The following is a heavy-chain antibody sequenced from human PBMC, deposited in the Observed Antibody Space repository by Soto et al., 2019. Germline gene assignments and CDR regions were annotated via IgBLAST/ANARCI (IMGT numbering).Heavy chain of an antibody. V-gene: IGHV1-8*02. D-gene: IGHD4-17*01. J-gene: IGHJ4*02. Sequence: ASVKVSCKASGYTFTNYDINWVRQAPGQGLEWMGWMNPNSGRTGYAENLQVRLTLTRNTSISTAYMELSGLRSEDTAVYYCARTLGHGEYGLIYWGQGTPVTRLL. CDR3: ARTLGHGEYGLIY. CDR1: GYTFTNYD. CDR2: MNPNSGRT.